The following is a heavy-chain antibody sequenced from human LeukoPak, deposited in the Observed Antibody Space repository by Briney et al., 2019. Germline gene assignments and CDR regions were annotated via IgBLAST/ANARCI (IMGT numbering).Heavy chain of an antibody. CDR1: GGSISSSSYY. D-gene: IGHD6-19*01. CDR2: IYYSGST. J-gene: IGHJ6*03. CDR3: ARGSSGWINYYYYMDV. Sequence: SETLSLTCTVSGGSISSSSYYWGWIRQPPGKGLEWIGSIYYSGSTYYNPSLKSRVTISVDTSKNQFSLKLSSVTAADTAVYYCARGSSGWINYYYYMDVWGKGTTVTISS. V-gene: IGHV4-39*07.